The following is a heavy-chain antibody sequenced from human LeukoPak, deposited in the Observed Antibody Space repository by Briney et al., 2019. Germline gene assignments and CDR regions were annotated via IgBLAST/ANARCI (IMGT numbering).Heavy chain of an antibody. CDR1: GFTFSSYS. V-gene: IGHV3-21*01. D-gene: IGHD1-26*01. J-gene: IGHJ4*02. CDR3: AKEAYSGSYLFDY. CDR2: ISSSSSYI. Sequence: GGSLRLSCAASGFTFSSYSMNWVRQAPGKGLEWVSSISSSSSYIYYADSVKGRFTISRDNSKNTLYLQMNSLRAEDTAVYYCAKEAYSGSYLFDYWGQGTLVTVSS.